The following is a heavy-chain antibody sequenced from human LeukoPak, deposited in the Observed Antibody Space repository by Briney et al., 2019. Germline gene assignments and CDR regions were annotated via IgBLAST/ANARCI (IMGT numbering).Heavy chain of an antibody. V-gene: IGHV3-48*04. CDR2: ISSSSSTI. D-gene: IGHD4-23*01. CDR1: GFTFSSYS. CDR3: ARDLPRIPELRDAFDI. J-gene: IGHJ3*02. Sequence: PGGSLRLSCAASGFTFSSYSMNWVRQAPGKGLEWVSYISSSSSTIYYADSVKGRFTISRDNAKNSLYLQMNSLRAEDTAVYYCARDLPRIPELRDAFDIWGQGTMVTVSS.